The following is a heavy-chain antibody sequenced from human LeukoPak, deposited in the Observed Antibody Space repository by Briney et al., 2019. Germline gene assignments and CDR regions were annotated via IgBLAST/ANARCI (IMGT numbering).Heavy chain of an antibody. CDR2: ISAYNGNT. V-gene: IGHV1-18*01. CDR1: GYTFTSYG. CDR3: AREGCSSSWCYYYYGMDV. Sequence: APVKVSCKASGYTFTSYGISWVRQAPGQGLEWMGWISAYNGNTNYAQKLQGRVTMTTDTSTSTAYMELRSLRSDDTAVYYCAREGCSSSWCYYYYGMDVWGQGTTVTVSS. J-gene: IGHJ6*02. D-gene: IGHD6-13*01.